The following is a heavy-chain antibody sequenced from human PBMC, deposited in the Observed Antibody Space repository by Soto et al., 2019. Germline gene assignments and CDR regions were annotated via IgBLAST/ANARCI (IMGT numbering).Heavy chain of an antibody. D-gene: IGHD2-2*01. CDR3: MSCDAWLAAER. V-gene: IGHV3-73*02. CDR1: GFTLSDSS. Sequence: EVQLVESGGGLVQPGGSLELSCAASGFTLSDSSVNWVRQAPGQGLEWVGRIASKTESGGTVYAASVKGRIAVARADSTNKVYMQMGCMKSEGRAVYYCMSCDAWLAAERWGQGALVTVSS. J-gene: IGHJ4*02. CDR2: IASKTESGGT.